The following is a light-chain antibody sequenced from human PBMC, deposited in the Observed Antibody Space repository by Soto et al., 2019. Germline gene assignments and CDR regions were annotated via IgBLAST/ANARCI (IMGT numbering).Light chain of an antibody. CDR2: GAS. J-gene: IGKJ1*01. CDR1: QSLVHSDGNTY. CDR3: QKYDNPPLT. V-gene: IGKV2-24*01. Sequence: IVMTQSPLSLPVTLGQPASISCRSSQSLVHSDGNTYLSWRQQRPGQPPRLLIYGASNRATGIPDRFSGSGSGTDFTLTISSLHPEDVATYYCQKYDNPPLTCGQGTKVDIK.